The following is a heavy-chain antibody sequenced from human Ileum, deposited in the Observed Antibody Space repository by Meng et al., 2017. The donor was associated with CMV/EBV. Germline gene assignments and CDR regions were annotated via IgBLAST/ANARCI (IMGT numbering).Heavy chain of an antibody. CDR2: ITSSSSYI. CDR1: GFTFSSYS. J-gene: IGHJ4*02. CDR3: AKGRGGWLLDY. Sequence: GESLKISCAASGFTFSSYSMNWVRQAPGKGLEWVSSITSSSSYIFYADSVKGRFTISRDNAKNSLYLQMSSLRAEDTAAYYCAKGRGGWLLDYWGQGTLVTVPQ. D-gene: IGHD5-12*01. V-gene: IGHV3-21*04.